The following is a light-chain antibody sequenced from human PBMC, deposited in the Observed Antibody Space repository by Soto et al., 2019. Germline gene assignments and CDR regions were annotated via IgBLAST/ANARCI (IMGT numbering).Light chain of an antibody. J-gene: IGKJ1*01. V-gene: IGKV3-20*01. CDR3: QQYDSWT. Sequence: EIVFTQSPGTLSLSPGERATLSCRASQSISSPYLAWYQQKPGQAPRLLIDGASSRATGVPDRFSGSGSGTDFTPTISRLEPEDFAVYYCQQYDSWTFGQGTKVDIK. CDR1: QSISSPY. CDR2: GAS.